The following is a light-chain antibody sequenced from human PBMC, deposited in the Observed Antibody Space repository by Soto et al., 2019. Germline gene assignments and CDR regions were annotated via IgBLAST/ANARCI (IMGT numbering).Light chain of an antibody. CDR3: QQYNSYLFT. CDR2: KAS. Sequence: DIQMTQSPSTLSASVKDRVTITCRASQSISNWLAWYQQKPGKAPKLLIYKASTVESGVSSRFSGSGSGTEFTLTISSLQPDDFATYHCQQYNSYLFTFGPGTKVVVK. V-gene: IGKV1-5*03. J-gene: IGKJ3*01. CDR1: QSISNW.